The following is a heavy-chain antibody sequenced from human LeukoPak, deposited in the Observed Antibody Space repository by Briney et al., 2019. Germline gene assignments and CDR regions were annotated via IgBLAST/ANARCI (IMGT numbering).Heavy chain of an antibody. D-gene: IGHD3-9*01. V-gene: IGHV3-30-3*01. CDR2: ISYDGSNK. Sequence: GGSLRLSCAASGFTFSSYAMHWVRQAPSKGLEWVAVISYDGSNKYYADSVKGRFTISRDNSKNTLYLQMNSLRAEDTAVYYCARDRSYYDILTGSRYYYGMDVWGQGTTVTVSS. CDR1: GFTFSSYA. J-gene: IGHJ6*02. CDR3: ARDRSYYDILTGSRYYYGMDV.